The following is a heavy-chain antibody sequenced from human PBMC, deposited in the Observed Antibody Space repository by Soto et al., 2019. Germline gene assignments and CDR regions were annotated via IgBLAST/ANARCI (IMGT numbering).Heavy chain of an antibody. V-gene: IGHV4-34*01. D-gene: IGHD3-10*01. Sequence: PSETLSLTCAVYGGSFSGYYWSWIRQPPGKGLEWIGEINHSGSTNYNPSLKSRVTISVDTSKNQFSLKLSSVTAVDTAVYYCARALTYYYGSGSYLVAGRPPGYWGQGTLVTVSS. CDR1: GGSFSGYY. J-gene: IGHJ4*02. CDR3: ARALTYYYGSGSYLVAGRPPGY. CDR2: INHSGST.